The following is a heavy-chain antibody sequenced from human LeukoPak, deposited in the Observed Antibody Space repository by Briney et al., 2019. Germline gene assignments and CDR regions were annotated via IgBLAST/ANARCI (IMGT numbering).Heavy chain of an antibody. CDR2: ITSSGGA. Sequence: GGSLRLSCAASGFTFSSYPVSWVRQAPGRGLEWVSAITSSGGAYYIPSVRGRFIVSRDNSRNTLYLQMNGLTAEDTAIYYCAKEDYRDHTTGFDSWGQGTLVTVSS. CDR1: GFTFSSYP. J-gene: IGHJ5*01. D-gene: IGHD4-17*01. V-gene: IGHV3-23*01. CDR3: AKEDYRDHTTGFDS.